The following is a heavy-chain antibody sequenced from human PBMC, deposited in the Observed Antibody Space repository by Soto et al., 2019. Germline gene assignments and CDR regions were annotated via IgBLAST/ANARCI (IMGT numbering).Heavy chain of an antibody. D-gene: IGHD2-21*01. Sequence: GGSLRLSCAASGFTFSSYSMNWVRQAPGKGLEWVSSISSSSSYIYYADSVKGRFTISRDNAKNSLYLQMNSLRAEDTAVYYCARVGAEEYAFDIWGQGTMVTVSS. CDR1: GFTFSSYS. CDR2: ISSSSSYI. J-gene: IGHJ3*02. CDR3: ARVGAEEYAFDI. V-gene: IGHV3-21*01.